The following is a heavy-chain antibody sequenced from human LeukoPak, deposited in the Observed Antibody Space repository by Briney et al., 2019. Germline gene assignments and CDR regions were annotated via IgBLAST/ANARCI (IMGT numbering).Heavy chain of an antibody. Sequence: PSETLSLTCTVSGGSISSYHWSWIRQPAGKGLEWIGRIYTSGSTNYNPSLKSLVTMSVDTSKNQFSLKLSSVTAADTAVYYCARGLVYYGSGPESYFDYWGQGTLVTVSS. V-gene: IGHV4-4*07. CDR3: ARGLVYYGSGPESYFDY. CDR1: GGSISSYH. J-gene: IGHJ4*02. CDR2: IYTSGST. D-gene: IGHD3-10*01.